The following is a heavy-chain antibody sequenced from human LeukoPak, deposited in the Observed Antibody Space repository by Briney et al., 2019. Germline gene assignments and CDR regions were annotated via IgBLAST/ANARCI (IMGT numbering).Heavy chain of an antibody. J-gene: IGHJ4*02. CDR1: ESTFSTYS. D-gene: IGHD1-26*01. Sequence: GGSLRLSCAASESTFSTYSMSWVRKAPGKRLEWISYISGSSATIYYADSVKGRFTISRDNARNSLFLQMSSLRDEDTAVYYCARAGSYYPGYYFDCWGQGTLVTVSS. V-gene: IGHV3-48*02. CDR2: ISGSSATI. CDR3: ARAGSYYPGYYFDC.